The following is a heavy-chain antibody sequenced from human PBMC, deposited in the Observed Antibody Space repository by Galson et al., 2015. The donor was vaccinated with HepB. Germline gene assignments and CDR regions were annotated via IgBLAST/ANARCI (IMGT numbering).Heavy chain of an antibody. D-gene: IGHD3-10*01. J-gene: IGHJ6*02. V-gene: IGHV3-23*01. CDR2: ISGDGGRT. CDR1: GFAFSNYA. Sequence: SLRLSCAVSGFAFSNYAMSWVRQAPGKGLDWVSGISGDGGRTYYPDSVKGRFTVSRDNSKNTLYLQMNSLRVEDTALYYCVTDLRRGGVWGQGTTVTVSS. CDR3: VTDLRRGGV.